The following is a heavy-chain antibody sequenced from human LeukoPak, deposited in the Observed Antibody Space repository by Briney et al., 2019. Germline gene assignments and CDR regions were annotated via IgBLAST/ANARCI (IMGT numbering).Heavy chain of an antibody. J-gene: IGHJ4*02. CDR3: ARDRSPGNFDY. CDR1: GFTLGDYA. D-gene: IGHD3-10*01. V-gene: IGHV3-21*01. Sequence: GGSLRLSCTASGFTLGDYAMSWVRQAPGKGLEWVSSISSSSTYINYADSVKGRFTISRDNAKNSLYLQMNSLRAEDTAVYYCARDRSPGNFDYWGQGTLVTVSS. CDR2: ISSSSTYI.